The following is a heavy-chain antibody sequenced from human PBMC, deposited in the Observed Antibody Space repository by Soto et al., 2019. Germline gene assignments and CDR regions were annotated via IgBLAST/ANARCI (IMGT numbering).Heavy chain of an antibody. Sequence: QVQLVQSGAEVKKPGASVKVSCKASGYTFTSYGISWVRQAPGQGLEWMGWISAYNGNTNYAQKRQGRATRTTDTSTSTGHMELRSLRSDDTAVYYCARDPQRWAGWDYYGMDVWGQGTTVTVSS. CDR3: ARDPQRWAGWDYYGMDV. D-gene: IGHD1-26*01. CDR2: ISAYNGNT. CDR1: GYTFTSYG. V-gene: IGHV1-18*01. J-gene: IGHJ6*02.